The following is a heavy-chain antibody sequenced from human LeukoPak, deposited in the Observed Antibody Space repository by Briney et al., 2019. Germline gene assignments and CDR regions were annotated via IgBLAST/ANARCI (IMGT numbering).Heavy chain of an antibody. D-gene: IGHD3-22*01. J-gene: IGHJ3*02. CDR2: IYYSGST. CDR3: AREAGHSSGYYFDAFDI. CDR1: GGSISSSSYY. Sequence: SETLSLTCTVSGGSISSSSYYWGWIRQPPGKGLEWIGSIYYSGSTYYNPSLKSRVTISVDTSKNQFSLKLSSVTAADTAVYYCAREAGHSSGYYFDAFDIWGQGTMVTVSS. V-gene: IGHV4-39*07.